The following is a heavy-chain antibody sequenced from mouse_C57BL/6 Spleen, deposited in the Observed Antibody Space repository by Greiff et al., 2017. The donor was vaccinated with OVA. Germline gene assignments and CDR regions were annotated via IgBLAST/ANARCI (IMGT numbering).Heavy chain of an antibody. CDR2: IYPSDSET. CDR1: GYTFTSYW. D-gene: IGHD2-2*01. V-gene: IGHV1-61*01. CDR3: ARGGMVTTDWYFDV. J-gene: IGHJ1*03. Sequence: QVQLQQPGAELVRPGSSVKLSCKASGYTFTSYWMDWVKQRPGQGLEWIGNIYPSDSETHYNQKFKGKATLTVDKSSSTAYMQLSSLTSEDSAVYYCARGGMVTTDWYFDVWGTGTTVTVSS.